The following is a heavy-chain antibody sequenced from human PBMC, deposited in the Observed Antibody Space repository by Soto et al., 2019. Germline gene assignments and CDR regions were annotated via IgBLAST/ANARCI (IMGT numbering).Heavy chain of an antibody. J-gene: IGHJ6*02. CDR2: IYYSGST. Sequence: SETLSLTCTVSGGSISSSSYHWGWIRQPPGKGLEWIGSIYYSGSTYYNPSLKSRVTISVDTSKNQFSLKLSSVTAADTAVYYCARHAPYCSSTSHCAYGMDVWGQGTTVTVSS. CDR3: ARHAPYCSSTSHCAYGMDV. D-gene: IGHD2-2*01. V-gene: IGHV4-39*01. CDR1: GGSISSSSYH.